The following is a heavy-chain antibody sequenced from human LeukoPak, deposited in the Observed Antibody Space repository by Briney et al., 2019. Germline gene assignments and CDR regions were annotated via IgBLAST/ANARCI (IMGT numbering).Heavy chain of an antibody. CDR3: ARPRGYCSGGSYYCFWDY. V-gene: IGHV3-7*01. Sequence: GGSLRLSCAASGFTFSTYALSWVRQAPGKGLEWVANIKEDGNEKYYVESLKGRFTISRDNAKNSLYLQMNSLRAEDTAIYYCARPRGYCSGGSYYCFWDYWGQGTLVTVSS. D-gene: IGHD2-15*01. CDR1: GFTFSTYA. CDR2: IKEDGNEK. J-gene: IGHJ4*02.